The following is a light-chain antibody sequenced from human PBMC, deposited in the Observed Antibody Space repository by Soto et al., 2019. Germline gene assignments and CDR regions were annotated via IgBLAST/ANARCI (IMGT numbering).Light chain of an antibody. V-gene: IGKV4-1*01. Sequence: DIVMTQSPDSLAVSLGERPTINCKSSQSVLYSSNNKNYLACYQQKPGQPPTLLIYWASTRESGVPDRFSGSGSGTDFTLTISSLQAEDVAVYYCQQYYSTPLTFGGGTKVDIK. CDR2: WAS. CDR3: QQYYSTPLT. J-gene: IGKJ4*01. CDR1: QSVLYSSNNKNY.